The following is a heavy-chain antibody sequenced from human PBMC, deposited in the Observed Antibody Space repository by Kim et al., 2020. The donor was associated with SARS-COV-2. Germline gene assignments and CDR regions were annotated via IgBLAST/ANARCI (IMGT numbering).Heavy chain of an antibody. Sequence: GGSLRLSCAASGFTFDDYAMHWVRQALGKGLEWVSGISWNSGSIGYADSVKGRFTISRDNAKNSLYLQMNSLRAEDTALYYCAKDGSYDILTGYRSWGQGTLVTVSS. CDR3: AKDGSYDILTGYRS. J-gene: IGHJ5*02. CDR2: ISWNSGSI. V-gene: IGHV3-9*01. CDR1: GFTFDDYA. D-gene: IGHD3-9*01.